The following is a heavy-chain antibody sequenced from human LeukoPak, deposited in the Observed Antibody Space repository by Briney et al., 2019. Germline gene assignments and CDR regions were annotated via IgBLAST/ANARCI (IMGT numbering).Heavy chain of an antibody. J-gene: IGHJ4*02. CDR3: AREPLYSGYIH. CDR1: GGSISSGGYY. CDR2: IYYSGST. Sequence: SETLSLTCTVSGGSISSGGYYWSWIRQPPGKGLEWIGYIYYSGSTYYNPSLKSRVTISVDTSKNQFSLKLSSVTAADTAVYYCAREPLYSGYIHWGQGTLVTVSS. V-gene: IGHV4-31*03. D-gene: IGHD5-12*01.